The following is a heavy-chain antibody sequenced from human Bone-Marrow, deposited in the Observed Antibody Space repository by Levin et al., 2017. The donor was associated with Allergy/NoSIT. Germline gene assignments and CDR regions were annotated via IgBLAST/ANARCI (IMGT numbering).Heavy chain of an antibody. D-gene: IGHD2-2*01. Sequence: GGSLRLSCAASGFTFSNAWMTWVRQAPGKGLEWVGRINSKSDGETTDYAAPVKGRFTISRDDSENMLYLQMNSLKTEDTAVYYCATAGFSSSRFEYWGQGSLVTVSS. CDR2: INSKSDGETT. J-gene: IGHJ4*02. CDR3: ATAGFSSSRFEY. CDR1: GFTFSNAW. V-gene: IGHV3-15*01.